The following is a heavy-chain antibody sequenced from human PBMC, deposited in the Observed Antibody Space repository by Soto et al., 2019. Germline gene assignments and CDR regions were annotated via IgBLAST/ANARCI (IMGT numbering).Heavy chain of an antibody. D-gene: IGHD6-13*01. Sequence: ESGGGLIQPGGSLRLSCAASGFIVSSNYMSWVRQAPGKGLEWVSIIYSGANTYYADSVKGRFTISRDNSKNTIYLEINSLRAEDTAVYYCARVKVAAPATDAFDIWGLGTLVTVSP. J-gene: IGHJ3*02. CDR3: ARVKVAAPATDAFDI. CDR1: GFIVSSNY. V-gene: IGHV3-53*01. CDR2: IYSGANT.